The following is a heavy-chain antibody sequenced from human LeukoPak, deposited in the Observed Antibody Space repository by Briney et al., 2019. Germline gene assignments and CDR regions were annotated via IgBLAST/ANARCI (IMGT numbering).Heavy chain of an antibody. D-gene: IGHD6-19*01. CDR3: AKVDAGIAVA. CDR1: GFTFDDYA. V-gene: IGHV3-9*01. Sequence: GGSLRLSCAASGFTFDDYAMHWVRQAPGKGLEWVSGISWNSGSIGYADSVKGRFTISRDNAKNSLYLQMNSLRAEDTALYYCAKVDAGIAVAWGQGTLVTVSS. J-gene: IGHJ5*02. CDR2: ISWNSGSI.